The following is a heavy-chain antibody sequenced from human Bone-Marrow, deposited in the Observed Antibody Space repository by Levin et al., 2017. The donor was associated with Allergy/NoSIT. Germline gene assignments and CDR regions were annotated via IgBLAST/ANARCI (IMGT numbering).Heavy chain of an antibody. V-gene: IGHV3-30*18. CDR1: GFTFSLFG. J-gene: IGHJ4*02. CDR2: ISYDGNNK. Sequence: SCAASGFTFSLFGMHWVRQAPGKGLEWVALISYDGNNKNYADSVKGRFTISRDNSKNTLFLQMDSLRPDDTAVYYCTKDHDIAVIVGYFDRWGQGTRVTVSS. CDR3: TKDHDIAVIVGYFDR. D-gene: IGHD2-15*01.